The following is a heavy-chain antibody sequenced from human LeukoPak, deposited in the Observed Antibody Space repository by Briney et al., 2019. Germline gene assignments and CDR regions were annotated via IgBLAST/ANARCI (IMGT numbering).Heavy chain of an antibody. V-gene: IGHV3-23*01. CDR1: GFTFSSYG. CDR3: AKDRIPMDV. D-gene: IGHD5-18*01. Sequence: GGSLRLSCAASGFTFSSYGMSWVRQAPGKGLEWVSVISGSGGSTYYADSVKGRFTVSRDNSKNTLYLQMNSLRAEDTAVYYCAKDRIPMDVWGQGTTVTVSS. J-gene: IGHJ6*02. CDR2: ISGSGGST.